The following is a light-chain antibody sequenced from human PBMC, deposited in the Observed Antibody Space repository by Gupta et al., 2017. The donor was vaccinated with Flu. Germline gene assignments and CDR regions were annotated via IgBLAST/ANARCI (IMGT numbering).Light chain of an antibody. Sequence: DIVMTQSPLSLPVTTGEPASISRRSSQCLLHSNGYNSLDWYVQKPGQPPQVLIYLSSSRAPGVPDRFSGSGSGTDFTLSISSVEAEDFGVYYCKQAIQTPRSFGEGTKVEIK. CDR1: QCLLHSNGYNS. CDR2: LSS. J-gene: IGKJ2*04. V-gene: IGKV2-28*01. CDR3: KQAIQTPRS.